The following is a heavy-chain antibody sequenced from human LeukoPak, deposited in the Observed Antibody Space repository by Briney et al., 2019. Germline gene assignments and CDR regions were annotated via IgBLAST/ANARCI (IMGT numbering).Heavy chain of an antibody. CDR2: ISGSGDDT. CDR3: AKTTAGYSSGRYPGWPVDY. D-gene: IGHD6-19*01. J-gene: IGHJ4*02. V-gene: IGHV3-23*01. Sequence: PGGSLRLSCAASGFTFRSYAIYWVRQAPGKGLEGVSGISGSGDDTYFADSVEGRFTISRDNSKNTVFLQMDSLRAEDTAVYYCAKTTAGYSSGRYPGWPVDYWGLGTLVTVSS. CDR1: GFTFRSYA.